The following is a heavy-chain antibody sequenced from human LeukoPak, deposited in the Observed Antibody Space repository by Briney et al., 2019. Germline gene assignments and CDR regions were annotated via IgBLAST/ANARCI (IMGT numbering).Heavy chain of an antibody. Sequence: PGGSLRLSCATSGFTFSSYPMHWVRQAPGRGLEWVAVISDDGTNQYYADSVRGRFTISRDNSKNTLYLQMNSLRAEDTAIYYCAKPANWQWLVPEYWGQGTLVTVSS. V-gene: IGHV3-30*04. D-gene: IGHD6-19*01. CDR3: AKPANWQWLVPEY. CDR1: GFTFSSYP. CDR2: ISDDGTNQ. J-gene: IGHJ4*02.